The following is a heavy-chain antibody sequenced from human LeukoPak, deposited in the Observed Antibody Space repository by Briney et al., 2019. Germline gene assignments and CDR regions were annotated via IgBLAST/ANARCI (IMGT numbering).Heavy chain of an antibody. CDR1: SASISSTNYN. Sequence: SETPSLTCTVSSASISSTNYNWGWLRQPPGKGPEWIGSIYFSGTTYYNPSLKSRVIISVDTSKSQFSLKLNSVTAADTAVYYCARFPIVVVIGFDYWGQGTLVTVSS. J-gene: IGHJ4*02. D-gene: IGHD3-22*01. CDR2: IYFSGTT. V-gene: IGHV4-39*01. CDR3: ARFPIVVVIGFDY.